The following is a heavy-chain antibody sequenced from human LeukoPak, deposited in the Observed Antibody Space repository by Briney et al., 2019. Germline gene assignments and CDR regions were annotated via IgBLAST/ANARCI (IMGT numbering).Heavy chain of an antibody. V-gene: IGHV1-24*01. CDR3: ATPSSPAGVMRVRSPYNWNWPRGPDYYYYGMDV. D-gene: IGHD1-7*01. CDR2: FDPEDGET. CDR1: GYTLSELS. J-gene: IGHJ6*02. Sequence: ASVKVSCKVSGYTLSELSMHWVRQAPGKGLEWMGGFDPEDGETIYAQKFQGRVNMTEDTSTDTAYMELSSLRSEDTAVYYCATPSSPAGVMRVRSPYNWNWPRGPDYYYYGMDVWGQGTTVTVSS.